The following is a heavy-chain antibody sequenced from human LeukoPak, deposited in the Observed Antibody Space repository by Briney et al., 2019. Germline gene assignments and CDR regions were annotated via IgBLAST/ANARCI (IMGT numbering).Heavy chain of an antibody. CDR1: GFTFGDYA. D-gene: IGHD2-2*01. Sequence: GGSLRLSCTASGFTFGDYAMGWFRQAPGKGLEWVGFIRIKPYGGTTDYAASVKGRFTISRDDSKSIAYLQMNSLNTGDTPVYYCSRGYCSTISCYPSFDPWGQRTLVTVSS. V-gene: IGHV3-49*03. CDR2: IRIKPYGGTT. J-gene: IGHJ5*02. CDR3: SRGYCSTISCYPSFDP.